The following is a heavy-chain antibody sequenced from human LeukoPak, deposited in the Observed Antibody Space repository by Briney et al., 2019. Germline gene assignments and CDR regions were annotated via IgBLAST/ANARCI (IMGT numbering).Heavy chain of an antibody. D-gene: IGHD6-25*01. Sequence: GASVKVSCKASSYTFTNYGISWVRQAPGQGLEWMGWISAYNGNTNYAQKLQGRVTMTTDTSTSTAYMELRSLRSDDTAVYYCARPSGAYYYYYGMDVWGQGTTVTVSS. CDR2: ISAYNGNT. CDR1: SYTFTNYG. CDR3: ARPSGAYYYYYGMDV. V-gene: IGHV1-18*01. J-gene: IGHJ6*02.